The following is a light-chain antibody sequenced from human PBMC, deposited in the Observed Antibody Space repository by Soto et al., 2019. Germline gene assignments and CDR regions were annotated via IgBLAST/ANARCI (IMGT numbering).Light chain of an antibody. CDR3: QQANGFPFT. CDR1: HGVSSW. V-gene: IGKV1-12*01. CDR2: AAS. J-gene: IGKJ3*01. Sequence: DIRMTQSPSSVSASVGDRVTITCRASHGVSSWLAWYQQKPGKAPKLLIYAASSLQSGVPSRFSGSGSGADFTLTISSLQPEDFATYYCQQANGFPFTFGPGTKVDIK.